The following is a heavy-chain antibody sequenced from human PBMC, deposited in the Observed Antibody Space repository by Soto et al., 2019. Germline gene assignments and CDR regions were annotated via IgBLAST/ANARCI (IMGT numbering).Heavy chain of an antibody. J-gene: IGHJ4*02. CDR2: INHSGST. Sequence: PSETLSLTCAVSGGSISSSNWWSWVRQPPGKGLEWIGEINHSGSTNYNPSLKSRVTISVDTSKNQFSLKLSSVTAADTAVYYCARWPQLKPRFDYWGQGTLVTVSS. V-gene: IGHV4-4*02. D-gene: IGHD1-1*01. CDR1: GGSISSSNW. CDR3: ARWPQLKPRFDY.